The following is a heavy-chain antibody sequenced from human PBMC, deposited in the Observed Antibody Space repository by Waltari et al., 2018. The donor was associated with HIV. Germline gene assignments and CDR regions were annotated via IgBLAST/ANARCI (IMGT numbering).Heavy chain of an antibody. CDR2: INPKSGGT. D-gene: IGHD3-22*01. V-gene: IGHV1-2*02. CDR1: GYTFTGYY. J-gene: IGHJ3*02. CDR3: ASLRITYNYDSGAFDI. Sequence: QVQLVQSGAEVKKPGASVKVSCKASGYTFTGYYMHWVRQAPGQGLEWMGRINPKSGGTNYAQKFQGRVTMTRDTSITTAYMELSRLRSDDTAVYYCASLRITYNYDSGAFDIWGQGTMVTVSS.